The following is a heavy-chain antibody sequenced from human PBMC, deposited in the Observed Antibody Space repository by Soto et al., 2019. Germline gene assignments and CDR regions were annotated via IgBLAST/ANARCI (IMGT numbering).Heavy chain of an antibody. CDR2: INTANDDT. Sequence: ASVKVSCKASGYTFSSSPLHWVRQAPGQRPEWMGWINTANDDTKYSQKFQDSVTLTRDTSASTAYMEVSSLTPEDTAVYYCARDEGVASGNCGQGTLVTVSS. CDR3: ARDEGVASGN. V-gene: IGHV1-3*04. CDR1: GYTFSSSP. D-gene: IGHD5-12*01. J-gene: IGHJ4*02.